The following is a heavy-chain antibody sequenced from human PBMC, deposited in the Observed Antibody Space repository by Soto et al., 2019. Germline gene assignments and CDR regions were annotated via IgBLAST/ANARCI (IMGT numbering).Heavy chain of an antibody. CDR1: GFTFSSYA. CDR2: ISGSGGST. J-gene: IGHJ4*02. V-gene: IGHV3-23*01. D-gene: IGHD3-3*01. CDR3: AKDIRSGTGSYYFDY. Sequence: GGSLRLSCTASGFTFSSYAMSWVRQAPGKGLEWVSAISGSGGSTYYADSVKGRFTISRDNSKNTLYLQMNSLRAEDTAVYYCAKDIRSGTGSYYFDYWGQGTLVTVSS.